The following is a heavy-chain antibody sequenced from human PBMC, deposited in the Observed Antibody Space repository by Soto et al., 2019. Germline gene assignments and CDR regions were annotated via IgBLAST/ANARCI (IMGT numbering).Heavy chain of an antibody. CDR1: GGTFSSYA. D-gene: IGHD4-17*01. CDR2: IIPIFGTA. CDR3: ATRTVTTYRHYYYGMDV. V-gene: IGHV1-69*01. Sequence: QVQLVQSGAEVKKPGSSVTVSCTASGGTFSSYAISWVRQAPGQGLEWMGGIIPIFGTANYAQKFQGRVTITADESTSTAYMELSSLRYEDTAVYYSATRTVTTYRHYYYGMDVWGHGTTVTFSS. J-gene: IGHJ6*02.